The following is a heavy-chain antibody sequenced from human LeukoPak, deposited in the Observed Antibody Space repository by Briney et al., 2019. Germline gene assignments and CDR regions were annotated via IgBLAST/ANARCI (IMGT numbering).Heavy chain of an antibody. V-gene: IGHV4-59*01. CDR1: GGSMSSYF. D-gene: IGHD5-18*01. CDR3: ARTTEGGYTYGYFYYYYMDV. J-gene: IGHJ6*03. CDR2: IYHSGST. Sequence: SETLSLTCTVSGGSMSSYFWSWIRQPPGKGLEWIGYIYHSGSTFYNPSLKSRVTISLDTSKNQFSLRLSSVTAADTAVYYCARTTEGGYTYGYFYYYYMDVWGKGTTVTISS.